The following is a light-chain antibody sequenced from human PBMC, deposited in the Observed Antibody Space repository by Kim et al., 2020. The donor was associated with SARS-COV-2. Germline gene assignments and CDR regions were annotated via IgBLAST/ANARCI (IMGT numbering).Light chain of an antibody. J-gene: IGKJ2*01. CDR2: AAS. Sequence: SASVGDRVTITCRASQSINSYLNWYHQKPGKVPKLLIYAASSLQSGVPSRFSGSRSGTDFTLTISNLQPEDFATYYCQQSYSTPHTFGQGTKLEI. CDR1: QSINSY. V-gene: IGKV1-39*01. CDR3: QQSYSTPHT.